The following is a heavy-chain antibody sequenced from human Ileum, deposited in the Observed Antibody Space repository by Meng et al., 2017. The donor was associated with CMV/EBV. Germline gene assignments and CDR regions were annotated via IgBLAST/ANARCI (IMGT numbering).Heavy chain of an antibody. D-gene: IGHD3/OR15-3a*01. CDR3: ARGFYDFWEPNY. Sequence: LALEESGPGLGKPSGTLALPCSVSGGSISSGSHLWVWIRQPPGKGLEWIGTIYYTGTTYYNPSLKSRVTISVDTSKNQFSLKLSSVTAADTALYYCARGFYDFWEPNYWGHGTLVTVSS. CDR1: GGSISSGSHL. CDR2: IYYTGTT. J-gene: IGHJ4*01. V-gene: IGHV4-39*07.